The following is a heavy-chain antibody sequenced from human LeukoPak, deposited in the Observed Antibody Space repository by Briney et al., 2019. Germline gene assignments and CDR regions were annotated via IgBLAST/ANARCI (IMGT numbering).Heavy chain of an antibody. CDR3: ARETNLQPRRGPVDP. CDR2: ISAYNGNT. V-gene: IGHV1-18*01. J-gene: IGHJ5*02. Sequence: GASVKVSCKASGYTFTSYGISWVRQAPGQGLEWMGWISAYNGNTNYAQKLQGRVTMTTDTSTSTAYMELSSLRSEDTAVYYCARETNLQPRRGPVDPWGQGTLVTVSS. CDR1: GYTFTSYG. D-gene: IGHD1-1*01.